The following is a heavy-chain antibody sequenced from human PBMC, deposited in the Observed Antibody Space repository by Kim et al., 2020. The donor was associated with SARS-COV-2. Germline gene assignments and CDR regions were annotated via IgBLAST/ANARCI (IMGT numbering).Heavy chain of an antibody. CDR3: ARSPGSSGRHDDAFDI. J-gene: IGHJ3*02. Sequence: KFQGRVTITRDTSASTAYMELSSLRSEDTAVYYCARSPGSSGRHDDAFDIWGQGTMVTVSS. D-gene: IGHD2-15*01. V-gene: IGHV1-3*01.